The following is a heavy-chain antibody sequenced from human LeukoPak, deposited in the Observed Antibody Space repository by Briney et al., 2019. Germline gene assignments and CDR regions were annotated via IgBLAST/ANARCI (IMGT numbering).Heavy chain of an antibody. CDR2: ILGDGTFT. V-gene: IGHV3-23*01. CDR1: GVSVTTYA. D-gene: IGHD3-22*01. Sequence: HPGGSLRLSCAASGVSVTTYAMSWVRQAPGKGLEWVSRILGDGTFTYYSDSVKGRFTISRDSSTNTLHLQMNSLRAEDTAVYFCAKDMYNYDSPYFDSWGQGTPVTVSS. CDR3: AKDMYNYDSPYFDS. J-gene: IGHJ4*02.